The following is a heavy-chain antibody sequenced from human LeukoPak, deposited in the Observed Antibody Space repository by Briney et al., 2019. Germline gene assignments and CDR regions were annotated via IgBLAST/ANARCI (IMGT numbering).Heavy chain of an antibody. CDR2: VYHNENA. D-gene: IGHD3-16*01. V-gene: IGHV4-31*03. Sequence: SQTLSLTCTVSGDSLSSGHHYWTWIRQRPGQGLERIGSVYHNENAYYSPSLRGRSTISIDTSKSQFYLMLTSVTAADTAVYYCARHYGPWGQGTLVTVSS. CDR1: GDSLSSGHHY. J-gene: IGHJ5*02. CDR3: ARHYGP.